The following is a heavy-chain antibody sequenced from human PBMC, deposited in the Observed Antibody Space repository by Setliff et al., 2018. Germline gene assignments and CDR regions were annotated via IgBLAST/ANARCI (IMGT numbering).Heavy chain of an antibody. J-gene: IGHJ4*02. D-gene: IGHD6-6*01. CDR2: IHYSGST. V-gene: IGHV4-39*01. CDR3: AKHDGRSSFDY. CDR1: GGSISSGTYY. Sequence: PSETLSLTCTVSGGSISSGTYYWGWIRQPPGKGLEWIGSIHYSGSTYYNPSLKSRVTVSVDTSKNQFSLKLSSVTAADTAVHYCAKHDGRSSFDYWGQGTLVTVSS.